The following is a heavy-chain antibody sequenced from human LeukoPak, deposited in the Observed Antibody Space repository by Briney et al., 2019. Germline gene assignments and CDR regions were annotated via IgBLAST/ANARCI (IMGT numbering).Heavy chain of an antibody. CDR2: FDPEDGET. V-gene: IGHV1-24*01. D-gene: IGHD1-26*01. CDR3: ATDLFRGGMRGSYRRPIDFDY. Sequence: GASVKVSCKVSGHTLTELFMHWVRQAPGKGLEWMGGFDPEDGETIYAQKFQGRVTMTEDTSTDTAYMELSSLRSEDTAVYYCATDLFRGGMRGSYRRPIDFDYWGQGTLVTVSS. J-gene: IGHJ4*02. CDR1: GHTLTELF.